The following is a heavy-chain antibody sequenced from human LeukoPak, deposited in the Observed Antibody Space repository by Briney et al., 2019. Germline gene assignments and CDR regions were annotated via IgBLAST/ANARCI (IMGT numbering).Heavy chain of an antibody. V-gene: IGHV5-51*01. Sequence: GESLKISCKGSGYRFPSYWIGWVRQMPGKGLEWMGIIYPGDSDIRYSPSFQGQVTISADKSISTAYLQWSSLKASDTAMYYCARLSGSGSYYNSFDYWGQGTLVTVSS. J-gene: IGHJ4*02. D-gene: IGHD3-10*01. CDR1: GYRFPSYW. CDR3: ARLSGSGSYYNSFDY. CDR2: IYPGDSDI.